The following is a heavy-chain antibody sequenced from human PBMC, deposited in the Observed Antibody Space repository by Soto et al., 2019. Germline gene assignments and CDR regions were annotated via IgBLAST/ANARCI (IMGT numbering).Heavy chain of an antibody. CDR1: GFIFINYW. CDR2: INRDGSDN. J-gene: IGHJ4*02. Sequence: GGSLGLSCTASGFIFINYWMTWVRQAPGKGLDWVANINRDGSDNYLVDSLKCRFTISRDNAKNSVYLQMDSLRAEDTAVYYCAKTGGSVSTLYYFDYWGQGTPVTSPQ. D-gene: IGHD3-10*01. CDR3: AKTGGSVSTLYYFDY. V-gene: IGHV3-7*01.